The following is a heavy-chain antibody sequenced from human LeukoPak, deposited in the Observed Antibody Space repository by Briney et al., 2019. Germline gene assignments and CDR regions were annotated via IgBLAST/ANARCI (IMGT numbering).Heavy chain of an antibody. CDR2: INPDGSEK. CDR3: ARHGDFCFDN. D-gene: IGHD4-17*01. V-gene: IGHV3-7*03. J-gene: IGHJ4*02. CDR1: GFTFSSYW. Sequence: PGGSLRLSCAASGFTFSSYWMNWVRQAPGKGLEYVAYINPDGSEKNCVDSVKGRFSISRDNAQNTLFLQMNSLRAEDTALYYCARHGDFCFDNWGQGTPVTVS.